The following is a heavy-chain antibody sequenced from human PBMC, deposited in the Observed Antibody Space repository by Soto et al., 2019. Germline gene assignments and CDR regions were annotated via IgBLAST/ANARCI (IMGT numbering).Heavy chain of an antibody. CDR1: GGTFSRHA. Sequence: QVQLVQSGSEVKMPGSSVKVSCKTSGGTFSRHAINWVRQAPGQGLEWMGGIIPMFGTTNYAQKFKGRVTISADESTSTAYMELSSLRSEDEAMYYSARAAIHGSSCYFWFDPWGQGTLVTVSS. CDR2: IIPMFGTT. J-gene: IGHJ5*02. CDR3: ARAAIHGSSCYFWFDP. V-gene: IGHV1-69*01. D-gene: IGHD6-13*01.